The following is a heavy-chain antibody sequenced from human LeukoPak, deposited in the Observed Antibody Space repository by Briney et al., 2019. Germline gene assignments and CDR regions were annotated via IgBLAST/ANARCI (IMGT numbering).Heavy chain of an antibody. V-gene: IGHV3-30-3*01. Sequence: GGSLRLSCAASGFTFSSYAMHWVRQAPGKGLEWVAVISYDGSNKYYADSVKGRFTISRDNSKNTLYLQMNSLRAEDTAVYYCARDPRADTAMVTSYYFDYWGQGTLVTVSS. CDR3: ARDPRADTAMVTSYYFDY. J-gene: IGHJ4*02. CDR2: ISYDGSNK. D-gene: IGHD5-18*01. CDR1: GFTFSSYA.